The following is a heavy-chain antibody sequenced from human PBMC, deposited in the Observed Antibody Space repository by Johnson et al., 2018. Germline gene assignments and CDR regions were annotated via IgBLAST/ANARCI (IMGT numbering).Heavy chain of an antibody. V-gene: IGHV3-74*01. CDR2: INSDGSST. D-gene: IGHD5-24*01. CDR3: SLMAQGYYYGMDV. Sequence: EVQLVESGGGLVQPGGSLRLSCAASGFTFSSYWMHWVRQAPGTGLVWVSRINSDGSSTSYADSVKGRFTISRDNAKNTLYLQMNSLRAEDTAVYYCSLMAQGYYYGMDVWGQGTTVTVSS. J-gene: IGHJ6*02. CDR1: GFTFSSYW.